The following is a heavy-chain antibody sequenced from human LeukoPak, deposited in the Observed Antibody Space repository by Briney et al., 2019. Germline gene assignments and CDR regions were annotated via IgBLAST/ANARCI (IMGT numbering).Heavy chain of an antibody. CDR1: GYIFTSYG. J-gene: IGHJ5*02. D-gene: IGHD3-10*01. V-gene: IGHV1-18*01. CDR3: ARDKEITNNWFDP. Sequence: GASVKVSCKASGYIFTSYGVSWVRQAPGQGLEWLGWFSTNDGNTNYAQKFQDRITMTTDTSTNTAYMELKSLRSDDTAVFYCARDKEITNNWFDPWGQGTLVTVSS. CDR2: FSTNDGNT.